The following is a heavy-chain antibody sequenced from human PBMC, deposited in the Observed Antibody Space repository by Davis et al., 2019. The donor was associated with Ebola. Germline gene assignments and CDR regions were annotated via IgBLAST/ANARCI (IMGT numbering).Heavy chain of an antibody. J-gene: IGHJ4*02. CDR3: ARAGDTMVRGVIIGYYFDY. Sequence: AASVKVSCKASGYTFTSYDINWVRQATGQGLEWMGWMNPNSGNTGYAQKFQGRVTMTRNTSISTAYMGLSSLRSEDTAVYYCARAGDTMVRGVIIGYYFDYWGQGTLVTVSS. CDR1: GYTFTSYD. D-gene: IGHD3-10*01. CDR2: MNPNSGNT. V-gene: IGHV1-8*01.